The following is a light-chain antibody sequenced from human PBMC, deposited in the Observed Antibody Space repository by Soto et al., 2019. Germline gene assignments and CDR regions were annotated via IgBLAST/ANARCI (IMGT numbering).Light chain of an antibody. CDR3: QHRFNGPRFT. Sequence: EIVLTQSPANLSLSPGERATLSCRASQSVSSYLAWYQQKPGQAPRLLIYDASNRATGIPARFSGGGSGTDFTLTISSLEPEDFAVYYCQHRFNGPRFTFGQGTKLEIK. J-gene: IGKJ2*01. CDR1: QSVSSY. V-gene: IGKV3-11*01. CDR2: DAS.